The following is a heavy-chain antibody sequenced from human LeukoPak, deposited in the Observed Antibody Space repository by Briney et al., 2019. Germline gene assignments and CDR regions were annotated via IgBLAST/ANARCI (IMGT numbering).Heavy chain of an antibody. J-gene: IGHJ4*02. V-gene: IGHV3-23*01. CDR1: GFTFSSYA. Sequence: GGSLRLSCAASGFTFSSYAMSWVRQAPGKGLEWVSAISAGGSITYYADSVKGRFTISRDNSKNTLYLQMSSLRAEDTAVYYCATRLTYSSSWYYFDYWGQGTLVTVSS. D-gene: IGHD6-13*01. CDR3: ATRLTYSSSWYYFDY. CDR2: ISAGGSIT.